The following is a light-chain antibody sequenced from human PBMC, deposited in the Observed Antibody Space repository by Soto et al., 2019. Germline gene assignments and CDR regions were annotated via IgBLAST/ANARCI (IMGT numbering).Light chain of an antibody. J-gene: IGLJ1*01. Sequence: QSVLTQPASVSGSPGQSITIPCTGTSSDVGGYNYVSWYQQHPGKAPKLMIYDVSNRPSGVSYRFSGSKSGNTASLTISGLQAEDEADYYCSSYTSSSLHVFGTGTKVTVL. V-gene: IGLV2-14*03. CDR1: SSDVGGYNY. CDR3: SSYTSSSLHV. CDR2: DVS.